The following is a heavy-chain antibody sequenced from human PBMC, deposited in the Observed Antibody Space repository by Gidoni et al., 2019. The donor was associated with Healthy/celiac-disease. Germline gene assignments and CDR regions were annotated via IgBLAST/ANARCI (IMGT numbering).Heavy chain of an antibody. CDR1: GYTFTSYG. CDR2: ISAYNGNT. D-gene: IGHD6-19*01. J-gene: IGHJ4*02. Sequence: QVQLVQSGAEVKKPGASVKVSCKASGYTFTSYGRSWVRQAPGQGLEWMGWISAYNGNTNDAQKLQGRVTMTTDTATSTAYMELRSLRSDDTAVYYCARDNFWSRRNVAVAGSPFDYWGQGTLVTVSS. CDR3: ARDNFWSRRNVAVAGSPFDY. V-gene: IGHV1-18*01.